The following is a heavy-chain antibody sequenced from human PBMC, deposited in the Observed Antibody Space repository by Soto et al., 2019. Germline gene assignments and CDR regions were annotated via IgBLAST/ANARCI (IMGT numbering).Heavy chain of an antibody. CDR2: INHSGST. J-gene: IGHJ6*03. D-gene: IGHD2-2*01. CDR1: GGSFSGYY. CDR3: ARGLKVPAALEKLLRHNDYMDV. Sequence: SETLSLTCAVYGGSFSGYYWSWIRQPPGKGLEWIGEINHSGSTNYNPSLKSRVTISVDTSKNQFSLKLSSVTAADTAVYYCARGLKVPAALEKLLRHNDYMDVWGKGTTVTVSS. V-gene: IGHV4-34*01.